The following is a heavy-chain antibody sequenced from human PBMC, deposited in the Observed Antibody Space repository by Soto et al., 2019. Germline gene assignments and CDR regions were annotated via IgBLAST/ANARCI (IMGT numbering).Heavy chain of an antibody. D-gene: IGHD6-6*01. Sequence: QVQLVESGGGVVQPGRSLRLSCAASGFTFSSYGMHWVRQAPGKGLELVAVIWYDGSNKYYADSVKGRFTISRDNSKNTLYLQMNSLRAEDTAVYYCARDIEASSIAARYYYYGMDVWGQGTTVTVSS. CDR1: GFTFSSYG. J-gene: IGHJ6*02. CDR2: IWYDGSNK. CDR3: ARDIEASSIAARYYYYGMDV. V-gene: IGHV3-33*01.